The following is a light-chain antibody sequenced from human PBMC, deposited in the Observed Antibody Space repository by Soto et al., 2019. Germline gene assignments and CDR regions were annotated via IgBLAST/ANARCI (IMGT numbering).Light chain of an antibody. Sequence: DIQMTQPPSILSASVGDRVTITCRASLRISSDLNWYQQKPGRAPKVLIFGASTLQSGVPSRFSGSGSGTDFTLTISSLQPEDCATYYCQQSYTTPRTFGQGTKVDI. CDR2: GAS. V-gene: IGKV1-39*01. J-gene: IGKJ2*01. CDR1: LRISSD. CDR3: QQSYTTPRT.